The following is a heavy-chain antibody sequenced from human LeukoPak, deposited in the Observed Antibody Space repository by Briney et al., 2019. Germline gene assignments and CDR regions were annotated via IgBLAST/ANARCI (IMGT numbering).Heavy chain of an antibody. V-gene: IGHV3-74*01. Sequence: GGSLRLSCAASGFAFSSYWMNWVRQAPGKGLVWVSRIASDGSSTTYADSVKGRFSISRDNAKNTLYLQMNSLRVEDTAVYYCARGRPHGNDYWGQGTLVTVSS. CDR1: GFAFSSYW. J-gene: IGHJ4*02. D-gene: IGHD4-23*01. CDR2: IASDGSST. CDR3: ARGRPHGNDY.